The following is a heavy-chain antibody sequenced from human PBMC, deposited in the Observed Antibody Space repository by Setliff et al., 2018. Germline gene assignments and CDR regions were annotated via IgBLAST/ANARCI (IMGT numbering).Heavy chain of an antibody. CDR3: AKDKDVRVDYFDY. D-gene: IGHD3-10*01. CDR1: GFTFTSAV. CDR2: VTAFGGTT. Sequence: GGSLRLSCTASGFTFTSAVMTWFRQAPGKGLEWVSAVTAFGGTTYDADSVKGRFTTSRDNSKNTIYLQMNNLGVDDTAIYYCAKDKDVRVDYFDYWGPGTLVTVSS. V-gene: IGHV3-23*01. J-gene: IGHJ4*02.